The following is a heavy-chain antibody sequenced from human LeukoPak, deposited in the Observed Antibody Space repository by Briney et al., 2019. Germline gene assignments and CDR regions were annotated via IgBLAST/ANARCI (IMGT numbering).Heavy chain of an antibody. CDR1: GYTFTSYG. Sequence: ASVTVSCKASGYTFTSYGISWVRQAPGQGLEWMGWISAYNGNTNYAQRLQDTVTRPSDASTSTAYMELRSLSSADTAVYYCAGCHYYYDSSGYYQGWFYPWGQGTLVTVSS. D-gene: IGHD3-22*01. CDR3: AGCHYYYDSSGYYQGWFYP. J-gene: IGHJ5*02. CDR2: ISAYNGNT. V-gene: IGHV1-18*01.